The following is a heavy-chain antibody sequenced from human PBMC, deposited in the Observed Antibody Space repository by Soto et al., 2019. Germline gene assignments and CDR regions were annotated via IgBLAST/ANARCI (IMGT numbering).Heavy chain of an antibody. CDR2: INSRSSVI. Sequence: EVQMVEYGGGLVQPGGSLRLSCAASGFTFSSYSINWVRQAPGKGLEWISYINSRSSVIRYADSVQGRFIISRDNAKNSLYLQMNSLKDEDSAVYYCVRDLNWGFDYWGLGALVTVSS. V-gene: IGHV3-48*02. CDR3: VRDLNWGFDY. CDR1: GFTFSSYS. J-gene: IGHJ4*02. D-gene: IGHD7-27*01.